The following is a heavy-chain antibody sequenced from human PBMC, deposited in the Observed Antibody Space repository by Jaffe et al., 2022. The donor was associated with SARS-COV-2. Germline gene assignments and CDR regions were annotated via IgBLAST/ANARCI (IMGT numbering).Heavy chain of an antibody. CDR1: GGSISTYF. CDR2: IYDSGST. CDR3: ARGVRDYYGMDV. J-gene: IGHJ6*02. Sequence: QVRLQESGPGLVKPSETLSLTCTVSGGSISTYFWTWIRQPPGKGLEWIGNIYDSGSTNYDPSLKSRVTMSVDTSTNQFSLKLNSVTAADTAIYYCARGVRDYYGMDVWGQGTTVTVSS. D-gene: IGHD6-6*01. V-gene: IGHV4-59*01.